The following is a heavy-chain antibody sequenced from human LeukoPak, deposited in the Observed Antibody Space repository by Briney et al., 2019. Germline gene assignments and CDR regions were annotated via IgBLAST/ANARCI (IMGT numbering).Heavy chain of an antibody. CDR2: IYYSGST. CDR3: ARDSDFWSGYYYFDY. V-gene: IGHV4-30-4*08. D-gene: IGHD3-3*01. Sequence: PSQTLSLTCTVSGGSISRADYYWSWNRQPPGKGLEWIGYIYYSGSTYYNPSLKSRATISVDTSKNQFSLKLSSVTAADTAVYYCARDSDFWSGYYYFDYWGQGTLVTVSS. CDR1: GGSISRADYY. J-gene: IGHJ4*02.